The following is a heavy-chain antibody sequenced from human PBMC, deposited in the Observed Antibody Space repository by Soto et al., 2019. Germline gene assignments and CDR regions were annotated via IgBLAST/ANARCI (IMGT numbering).Heavy chain of an antibody. Sequence: SDTLSLTCAVYGGSFSGYYWSWIRQPPGKGLEWIGEINHSGSTNYNPSLKSRVTISVDTSKNQFSLKLSSVTAADTAVYYCARSIGKRHFDYWGQGTLVTVSS. V-gene: IGHV4-34*01. CDR1: GGSFSGYY. J-gene: IGHJ4*02. CDR2: INHSGST. D-gene: IGHD1-26*01. CDR3: ARSIGKRHFDY.